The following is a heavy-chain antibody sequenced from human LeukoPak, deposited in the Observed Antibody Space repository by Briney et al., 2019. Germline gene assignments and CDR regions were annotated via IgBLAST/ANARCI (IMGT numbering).Heavy chain of an antibody. D-gene: IGHD3-10*01. CDR1: GGSFSGYY. J-gene: IGHJ4*02. CDR3: ATSPSQLIFGSSGSYYG. CDR2: IYHSGST. Sequence: SETLSLTCAVYGGSFSGYYWSWIRQPPGKGLEWIGEIYHSGSTNYNPSLKSRVTISVDKSKNQFSLKLSSVTAADTAVYYCATSPSQLIFGSSGSYYGWGQGTLVTVSS. V-gene: IGHV4-34*01.